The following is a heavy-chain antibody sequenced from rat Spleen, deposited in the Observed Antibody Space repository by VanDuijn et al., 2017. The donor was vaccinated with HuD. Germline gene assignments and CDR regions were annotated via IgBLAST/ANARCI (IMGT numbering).Heavy chain of an antibody. J-gene: IGHJ4*01. D-gene: IGHD1-1*01. CDR3: GRHAGYYSGDYVLDA. CDR1: GLPFSNYY. Sequence: EVQLVESGGGLVQPGRSMKLSCAASGLPFSNYYMAWVRQAPAKGLEWLASNTTSGGHTYYRDSVKGRFTVSRDNTKSTLYLQMDSLRSEDTATYYCGRHAGYYSGDYVLDAWGQGASVTVSS. CDR2: NTTSGGHT. V-gene: IGHV5-25*01.